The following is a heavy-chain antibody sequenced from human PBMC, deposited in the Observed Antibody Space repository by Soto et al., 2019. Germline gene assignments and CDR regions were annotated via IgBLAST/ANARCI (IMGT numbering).Heavy chain of an antibody. Sequence: PGGSLRLSCAASGFTFSSYAMSWVRQAPGKGLEWVSAISGSGGSTYYADSVKGRFSFSRDNSNNTLYLQMNSLRAEDTSVYYCAKKSRSQTGTTPVDVWGQGTTVTVSS. CDR2: ISGSGGST. CDR3: AKKSRSQTGTTPVDV. D-gene: IGHD1-1*01. J-gene: IGHJ6*02. CDR1: GFTFSSYA. V-gene: IGHV3-23*01.